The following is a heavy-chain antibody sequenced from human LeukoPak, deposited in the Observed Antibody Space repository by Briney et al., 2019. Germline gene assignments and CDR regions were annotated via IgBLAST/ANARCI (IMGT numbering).Heavy chain of an antibody. CDR2: ISFTGRT. V-gene: IGHV4-59*08. D-gene: IGHD5-12*01. Sequence: SETLSLTCTVSGGSISSHYWTWIRQPPGKGLEWIGYISFTGRTRYNPSLNNRVTISLDTSRTQISLKMSSVTAADTAVYYCTRRGVELAAIDVRNWFDPWGQGTLVTVSS. CDR3: TRRGVELAAIDVRNWFDP. CDR1: GGSISSHY. J-gene: IGHJ5*02.